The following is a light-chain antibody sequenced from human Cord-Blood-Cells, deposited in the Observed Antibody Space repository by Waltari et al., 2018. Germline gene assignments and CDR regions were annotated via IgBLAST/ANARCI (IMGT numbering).Light chain of an antibody. CDR2: GAS. CDR3: QQYNNWPYT. J-gene: IGKJ2*01. Sequence: EIVMTQSPATLSVSPGERATLSCRASQSVSSNLAWYQQKPGQAPRLLIYGASTRATGIPARFSGSGPGTEFTLTISSPQSEDFAVYYCQQYNNWPYTFGQGTKLEIK. V-gene: IGKV3-15*01. CDR1: QSVSSN.